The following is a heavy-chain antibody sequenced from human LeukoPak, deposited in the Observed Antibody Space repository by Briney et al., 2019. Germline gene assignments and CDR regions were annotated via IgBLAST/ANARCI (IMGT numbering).Heavy chain of an antibody. D-gene: IGHD6-19*01. CDR3: ARTDSSGWWFYFDY. Sequence: SQTLSLTCTVSGGSISSGSDYWSWIRQPAGKGLEWIGRIYTSGRTNYNPSLKSRVTISVDTSKNQFSLKLSSVTAADTAMYYCARTDSSGWWFYFDYWGQGTQVTVSS. J-gene: IGHJ4*02. CDR2: IYTSGRT. CDR1: GGSISSGSDY. V-gene: IGHV4-61*02.